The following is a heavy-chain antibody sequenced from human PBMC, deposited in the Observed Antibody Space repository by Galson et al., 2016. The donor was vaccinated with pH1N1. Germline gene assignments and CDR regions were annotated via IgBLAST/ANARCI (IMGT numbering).Heavy chain of an antibody. CDR1: GFSFSTYG. D-gene: IGHD2-15*01. Sequence: SLRLSCAASGFSFSTYGMAWVRQAPGKGLEWLAFIRYDGINKYYADSVKGRFTISRDNSKNTLYLQMNSLRAEDTAVYYCARDPYPLLTSPPYNWFDPWGQGTLVTVSS. J-gene: IGHJ5*02. CDR2: IRYDGINK. CDR3: ARDPYPLLTSPPYNWFDP. V-gene: IGHV3-30*02.